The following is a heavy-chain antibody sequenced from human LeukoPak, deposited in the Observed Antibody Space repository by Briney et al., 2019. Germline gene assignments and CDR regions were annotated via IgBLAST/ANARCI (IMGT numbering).Heavy chain of an antibody. CDR2: ISGSGGST. D-gene: IGHD3-3*02. CDR3: AKDSPFLPSYYFDY. Sequence: ETLSLTCAVYGGSFSGYYWSWIRQPPGKGLEWVSAISGSGGSTYYADSVKGRFTISRDNSKNTLYLQMNSLRAEDTAVYYCAKDSPFLPSYYFDYWGQGTLVTVSS. CDR1: GGSFSGYY. V-gene: IGHV3-23*01. J-gene: IGHJ4*02.